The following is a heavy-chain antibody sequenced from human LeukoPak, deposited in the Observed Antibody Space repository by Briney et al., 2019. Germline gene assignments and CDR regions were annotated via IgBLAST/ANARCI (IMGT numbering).Heavy chain of an antibody. Sequence: PGGSLRLSCAASGFVFTAAWMSWVRQARGKGAEWVGRIKSRGGGDATDYAAPVTGRITISRDDSQNTLYLQINGLKIEDTGVYYCAWQTKYDFWRMDYWGLGTLVTVSS. CDR1: GFVFTAAW. CDR3: AWQTKYDFWRMDY. D-gene: IGHD3-3*01. J-gene: IGHJ4*02. CDR2: IKSRGGGDAT. V-gene: IGHV3-15*01.